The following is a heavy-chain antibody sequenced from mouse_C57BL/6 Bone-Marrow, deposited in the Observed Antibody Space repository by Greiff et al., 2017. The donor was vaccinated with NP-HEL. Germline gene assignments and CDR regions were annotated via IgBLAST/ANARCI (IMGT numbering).Heavy chain of an antibody. CDR3: ARRSNYAEFDV. V-gene: IGHV14-2*01. Sequence: VQLQQSGAELVKPGASVKLSCTASGFNIKDYYMHWVKQRTEQGLEWIGRIDPEDGETKYAAKFQGKATITADTSSNTAYLQLNSLTSEDTAVYYCARRSNYAEFDVWGTETTVTVST. CDR2: IDPEDGET. CDR1: GFNIKDYY. J-gene: IGHJ1*03. D-gene: IGHD2-5*01.